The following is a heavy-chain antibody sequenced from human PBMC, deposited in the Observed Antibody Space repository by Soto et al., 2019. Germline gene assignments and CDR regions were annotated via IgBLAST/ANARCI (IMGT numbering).Heavy chain of an antibody. CDR1: GFIFSNAW. CDR2: VKSKTDGGTT. V-gene: IGHV3-15*07. Sequence: GGSLRLSCAASGFIFSNAWINWVRQAPGKGLEWVGRVKSKTDGGTTDFDAPVKGRFAISRDDSKNMVNLEMNSLKTEDTAIYYCTTDSYMTNIIVRFDYWGHGTLVTVSS. CDR3: TTDSYMTNIIVRFDY. D-gene: IGHD4-17*01. J-gene: IGHJ4*01.